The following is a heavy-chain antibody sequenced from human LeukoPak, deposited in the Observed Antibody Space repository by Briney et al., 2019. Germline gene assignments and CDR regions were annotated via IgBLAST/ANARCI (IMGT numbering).Heavy chain of an antibody. V-gene: IGHV3-43D*03. J-gene: IGHJ6*02. Sequence: PGGSLRLSCAASGFTFDDYAMHWVRQAPGKGLEWVSLISWDGGSTYYADSVKGRFTISRDNSKNSLYLRMNSLRAEDTALYYCAKDFQMGPNYYYYYGMDVWGQGTTVTVSS. CDR2: ISWDGGST. CDR3: AKDFQMGPNYYYYYGMDV. CDR1: GFTFDDYA. D-gene: IGHD1-26*01.